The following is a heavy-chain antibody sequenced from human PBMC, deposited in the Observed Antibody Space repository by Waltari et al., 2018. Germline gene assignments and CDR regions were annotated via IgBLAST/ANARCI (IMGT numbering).Heavy chain of an antibody. D-gene: IGHD4-17*01. CDR1: GGSISSHY. J-gene: IGHJ4*02. V-gene: IGHV4-59*11. Sequence: QVQLQESGPGLVKPSETLSLTCTVSGGSISSHYWSWIRQPPGKGLEWIGYIYYSGSTNYNPSLKRRVTISVDTSKNQCSLKLSAVTAADTAVYYCARAGRPRSYGDQNFDYWGQGTLVTVSS. CDR2: IYYSGST. CDR3: ARAGRPRSYGDQNFDY.